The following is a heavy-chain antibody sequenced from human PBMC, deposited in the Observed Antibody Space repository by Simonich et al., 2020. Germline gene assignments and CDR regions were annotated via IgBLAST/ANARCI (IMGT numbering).Heavy chain of an antibody. Sequence: EVQLVQSGAEVKKPGESLKSSCKGSGYSFTSYWFGWVRQMPGKGLELMGYINPGDTDTRYNPSFQGQVTISADKSISTAYLQWSSLKASDTAMYYCVRPDSGYDYFDYWGQGTLVTVSS. CDR3: VRPDSGYDYFDY. CDR2: INPGDTDT. V-gene: IGHV5-51*03. CDR1: GYSFTSYW. J-gene: IGHJ4*02. D-gene: IGHD5-12*01.